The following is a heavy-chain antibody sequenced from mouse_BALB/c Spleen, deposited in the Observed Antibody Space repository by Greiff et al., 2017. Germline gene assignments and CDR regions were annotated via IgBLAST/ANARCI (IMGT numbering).Heavy chain of an antibody. CDR1: GYSITSGYY. Sequence: DVKLVESGPGLVKPSQSLSLTCSVTGYSITSGYYWNWIRQFPGNKLEWMGYISYDGSNNYNPSLKNRISITRDTSKNQFFLKLNSVTTEDTATYYCARGRRHWYFDVWGAGTTVTVSS. CDR3: ARGRRHWYFDV. V-gene: IGHV3-6*02. CDR2: ISYDGSN. D-gene: IGHD1-2*01. J-gene: IGHJ1*01.